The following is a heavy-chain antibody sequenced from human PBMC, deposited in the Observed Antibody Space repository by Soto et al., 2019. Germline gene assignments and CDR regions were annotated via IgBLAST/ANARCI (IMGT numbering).Heavy chain of an antibody. J-gene: IGHJ5*02. D-gene: IGHD6-13*01. V-gene: IGHV5-10-1*01. Sequence: GPSLKISWEICGYSFTTYWIIWLRKMPGKGLEWMGRIDPGDSSTNYSPSFQGHVTISADMSITTAYLQWSSLKASDTAMYYCARAGGSSIWFNWFDPWGQGTLVTVSS. CDR3: ARAGGSSIWFNWFDP. CDR2: IDPGDSST. CDR1: GYSFTTYW.